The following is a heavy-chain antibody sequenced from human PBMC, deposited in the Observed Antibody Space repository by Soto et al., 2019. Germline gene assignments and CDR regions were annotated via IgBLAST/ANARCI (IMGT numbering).Heavy chain of an antibody. J-gene: IGHJ5*02. V-gene: IGHV1-18*01. CDR1: GYTFTSYG. Sequence: QVQLVQSGAEVKKPGASVKVSCKASGYTFTSYGISWVRQAPGQGLEWMGWISAYNGNTNYAQKLQGRVTMTTDTSTSTAYMELRSLRSHDTAVYYCARALWDCSSTSCYDWFDPWGQGTLVTVSS. CDR3: ARALWDCSSTSCYDWFDP. CDR2: ISAYNGNT. D-gene: IGHD2-2*01.